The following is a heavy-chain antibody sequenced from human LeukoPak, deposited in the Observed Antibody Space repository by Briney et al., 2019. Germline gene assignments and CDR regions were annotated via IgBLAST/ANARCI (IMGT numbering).Heavy chain of an antibody. Sequence: GGSLRLSCAASGFTFSDYYISWIRQAPGKGLEWVASIKQDGSEKYYVDSVKGRFTISRDNAKNSLYLQMNSLRAEDTALYYCAKGGSGTAGNYYYYYYMNVWGKGTTVTVSS. V-gene: IGHV3-7*03. CDR3: AKGGSGTAGNYYYYYYMNV. D-gene: IGHD3-10*01. J-gene: IGHJ6*03. CDR2: IKQDGSEK. CDR1: GFTFSDYY.